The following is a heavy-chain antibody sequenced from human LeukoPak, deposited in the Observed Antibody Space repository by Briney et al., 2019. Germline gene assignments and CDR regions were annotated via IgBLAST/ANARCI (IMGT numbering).Heavy chain of an antibody. J-gene: IGHJ6*03. CDR3: AKDGAYDFWSGYYTYSIYMDV. CDR2: ISGSGGST. Sequence: QLGGSLRLSCAASGFTFSSYAMSWVRQAPGKGLEWVSAISGSGGSTYYADSVKGRFTISRDNSKNTLYLQMNSLRAEDTAVYYCAKDGAYDFWSGYYTYSIYMDVWGKGTTVTVSS. V-gene: IGHV3-23*01. CDR1: GFTFSSYA. D-gene: IGHD3-3*01.